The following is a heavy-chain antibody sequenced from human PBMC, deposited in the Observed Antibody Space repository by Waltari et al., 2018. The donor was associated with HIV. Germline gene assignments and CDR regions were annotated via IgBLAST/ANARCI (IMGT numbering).Heavy chain of an antibody. V-gene: IGHV3-21*01. CDR2: ISSSSSYI. CDR1: GFTFSSYS. D-gene: IGHD3-9*01. Sequence: EVQLVESGGGLVKPGGSLRLSCAASGFTFSSYSMNWVRQAPGKGVEWVSSISSSSSYIYYADSVKGRFTISRDNAKNSLYLQMNSLRAEDTAVYYCARDISYYYGMDVWGQGTTVTVSS. J-gene: IGHJ6*02. CDR3: ARDISYYYGMDV.